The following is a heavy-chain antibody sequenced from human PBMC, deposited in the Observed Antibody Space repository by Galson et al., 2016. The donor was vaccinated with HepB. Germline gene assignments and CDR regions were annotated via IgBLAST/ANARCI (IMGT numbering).Heavy chain of an antibody. Sequence: SLRLSCAASGFTFSNYGMTWVRQAPGKGLEVVSSISRSGDSTDYADSVKGRFTISRDNSKNTLSLQMNSLTADDTAIYYCVQGSTAPAVWGKGTPVTVS. CDR3: VQGSTAPAV. CDR2: ISRSGDST. CDR1: GFTFSNYG. D-gene: IGHD1-26*01. J-gene: IGHJ6*03. V-gene: IGHV3-23*01.